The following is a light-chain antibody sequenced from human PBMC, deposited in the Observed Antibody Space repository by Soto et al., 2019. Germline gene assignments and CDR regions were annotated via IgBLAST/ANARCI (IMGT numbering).Light chain of an antibody. V-gene: IGKV1-27*01. J-gene: IGKJ5*01. CDR1: QGISSD. CDR2: TAS. CDR3: QKYNSALT. Sequence: DIQLTQSPSFVSSSICDRVTITCRASQGISSDLAWYQQTPGKVPKLLIYTASTLQSGVPSRFSGSGSGTDFTLTISSLQPEDVATYYCQKYNSALTFGQGTRLEIK.